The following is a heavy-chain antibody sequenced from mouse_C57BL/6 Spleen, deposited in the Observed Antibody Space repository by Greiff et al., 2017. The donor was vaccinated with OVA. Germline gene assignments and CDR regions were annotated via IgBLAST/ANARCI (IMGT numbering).Heavy chain of an antibody. CDR2: IYPGDGDT. D-gene: IGHD2-4*01. CDR3: ASGGYYDYDGNYLDY. CDR1: GYAFSSYW. V-gene: IGHV1-80*01. J-gene: IGHJ2*01. Sequence: QVQLQQSGAELVKPGASVKISCKASGYAFSSYWMNWVKQRPGKGLEWIGQIYPGDGDTNSNGKFKGKATLTADKSSSTADMQHSSLTSEDSAVYFCASGGYYDYDGNYLDYWGQGTTLTVSS.